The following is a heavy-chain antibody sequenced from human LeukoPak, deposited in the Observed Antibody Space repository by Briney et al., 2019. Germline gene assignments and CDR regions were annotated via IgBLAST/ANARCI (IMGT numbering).Heavy chain of an antibody. CDR1: GFTFSSYA. Sequence: GRSLRLSCAASGFTFSSYAMHWVRQAPGKGLEWVAVISYDGSNKYYADSVKGRFTISRDNSKNMLYLQMNSLRAEDTAVYYCARESAGGWLRGYFDYWGQGTLVTVSS. CDR3: ARESAGGWLRGYFDY. CDR2: ISYDGSNK. D-gene: IGHD5-12*01. V-gene: IGHV3-30*04. J-gene: IGHJ4*02.